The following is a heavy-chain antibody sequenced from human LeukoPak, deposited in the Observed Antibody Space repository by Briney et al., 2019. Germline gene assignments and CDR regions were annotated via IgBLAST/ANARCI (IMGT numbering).Heavy chain of an antibody. CDR2: IYYSGST. V-gene: IGHV4-59*01. Sequence: SETLSLTCTVSGGSISSYYWSWIRQPPGKGLEWVGYIYYSGSTNHNPSLKSRVTISVDTSKNQFSLKLSSVTAADTAVYYCARAGYYDSSGYLDYWGQGTLVTVSS. J-gene: IGHJ4*02. CDR3: ARAGYYDSSGYLDY. CDR1: GGSISSYY. D-gene: IGHD3-22*01.